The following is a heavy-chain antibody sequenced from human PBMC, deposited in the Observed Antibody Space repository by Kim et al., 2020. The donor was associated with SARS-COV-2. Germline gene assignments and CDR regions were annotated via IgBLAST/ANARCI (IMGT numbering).Heavy chain of an antibody. D-gene: IGHD3-10*01. V-gene: IGHV3-30*15. Sequence: YADLVEGRFTISRDTSKHTLYLQMSSLRAEDTAVYYCARDRDATGSNYDSWGQGTLVTVSS. J-gene: IGHJ5*01. CDR3: ARDRDATGSNYDS.